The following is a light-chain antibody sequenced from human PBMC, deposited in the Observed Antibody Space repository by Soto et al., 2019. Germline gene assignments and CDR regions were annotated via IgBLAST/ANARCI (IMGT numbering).Light chain of an antibody. Sequence: DIQMTQSPSSLSGSVGDRVTITCRASQTISSWLAWYQQKPGKAPKLLIYKASTLKSGVQSRFSGSGSGTEFTLTIRSLQPDDFATYYCKHYNSYSEAFGQGTRLEI. J-gene: IGKJ5*01. CDR2: KAS. CDR1: QTISSW. CDR3: KHYNSYSEA. V-gene: IGKV1-5*03.